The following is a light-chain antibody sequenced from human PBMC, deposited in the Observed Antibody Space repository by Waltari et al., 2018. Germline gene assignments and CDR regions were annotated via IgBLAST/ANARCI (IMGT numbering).Light chain of an antibody. J-gene: IGLJ3*02. CDR3: SSWDDRLSGVG. V-gene: IGLV1-44*01. Sequence: SVLTQPPSASGTPGQTVTISCSGSHFNMGSNTVKWYQQLPGTAPKLLIYSDYQRPSGVPDRFSASKAGSSASLAISGLQSEDEADYYCSSWDDRLSGVGFGEGTKLTVL. CDR1: HFNMGSNT. CDR2: SDY.